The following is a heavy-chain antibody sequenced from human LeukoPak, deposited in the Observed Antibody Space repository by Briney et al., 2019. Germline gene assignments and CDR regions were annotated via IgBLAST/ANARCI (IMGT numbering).Heavy chain of an antibody. V-gene: IGHV1-3*01. CDR3: AIDSVVGNRWPFDY. CDR2: INAGNGNT. D-gene: IGHD2-2*01. J-gene: IGHJ4*02. Sequence: ASVKVSCKASGYTFTSYAMHWVRQAPGKRLEWMGWINAGNGNTKYSQKFQGRVTITRDTSASTAYMELSSLRSEDTAVYYCAIDSVVGNRWPFDYWGQGTLVTVSS. CDR1: GYTFTSYA.